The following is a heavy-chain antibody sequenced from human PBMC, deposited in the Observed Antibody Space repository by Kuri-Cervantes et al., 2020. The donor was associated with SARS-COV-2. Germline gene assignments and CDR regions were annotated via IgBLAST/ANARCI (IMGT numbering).Heavy chain of an antibody. J-gene: IGHJ4*02. V-gene: IGHV3-74*01. CDR3: VRDGDHWNFDY. D-gene: IGHD1-1*01. CDR2: INPNGSYT. CDR1: GFTFSGHW. Sequence: GETLSLTCAASGFTFSGHWIHWVRQAPGKGLVWVSRINPNGSYTNNADSVKGRFTLSSDNAKNMLFLQMNSLRAEDTAVYYCVRDGDHWNFDYWGQGTRVTVSS.